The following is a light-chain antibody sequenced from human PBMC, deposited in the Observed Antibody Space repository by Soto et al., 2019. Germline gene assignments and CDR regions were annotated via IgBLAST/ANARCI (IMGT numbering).Light chain of an antibody. CDR2: KAS. CDR3: QQYDRYSPS. J-gene: IGKJ4*01. V-gene: IGKV1-5*03. Sequence: DIQMTQSPSTLSAFVGDRVTITCRASQSINSWLAWYQQKAGKAPKLLIYKASTLESGVPSRFSGSGSGTEFSLTISNLQPDDFATYYCQQYDRYSPSFGGGTKVDIK. CDR1: QSINSW.